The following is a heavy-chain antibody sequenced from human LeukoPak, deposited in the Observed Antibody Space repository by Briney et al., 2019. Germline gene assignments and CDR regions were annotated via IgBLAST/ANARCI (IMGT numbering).Heavy chain of an antibody. CDR2: IYYSGST. V-gene: IGHV4-30-4*01. CDR3: ARVERYSGSWYGDY. CDR1: GGSISSGDYY. J-gene: IGHJ4*02. D-gene: IGHD6-13*01. Sequence: SETLSLTCTVSGGSISSGDYYWSWIRQPPGKGLEWIGYIYYSGSTYYNPSLKSRVTISVDTSKNQFSLKLSSVTAADTAVYYCARVERYSGSWYGDYWGQGTLVTVSS.